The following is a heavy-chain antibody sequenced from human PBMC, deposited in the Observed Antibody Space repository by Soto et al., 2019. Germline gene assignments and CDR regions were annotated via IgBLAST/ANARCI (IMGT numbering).Heavy chain of an antibody. J-gene: IGHJ3*02. V-gene: IGHV3-66*01. CDR3: AREPRYCRGGSCSITGDAYDI. CDR2: ISNRGDT. D-gene: IGHD2-15*01. Sequence: EVQLVESGGGLVQPGGSQRLSCTASGFIVSDTYVNWVRQAPGKGLEWVSVISNRGDTHYADSVRGRFSLSRDISDNTLHLQMNNLRVEDTAVYYCAREPRYCRGGSCSITGDAYDIWGQGTMVTVSS. CDR1: GFIVSDTY.